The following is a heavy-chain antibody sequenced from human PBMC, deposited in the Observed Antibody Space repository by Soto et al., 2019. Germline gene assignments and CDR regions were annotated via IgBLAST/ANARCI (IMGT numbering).Heavy chain of an antibody. V-gene: IGHV1-8*01. CDR2: MNPSSGNT. J-gene: IGHJ4*02. CDR1: GYTFTSYD. D-gene: IGHD2-21*01. Sequence: QVQLVQSGAEVKKPGASVKVSCKASGYTFTSYDIHWVRQATGQGLEWMAWMNPSSGNTGYAQKFQGRVTMTQDTSIATADMELNSLTSEDTAVYYCARGLWIDWGQGTLVTVSS. CDR3: ARGLWID.